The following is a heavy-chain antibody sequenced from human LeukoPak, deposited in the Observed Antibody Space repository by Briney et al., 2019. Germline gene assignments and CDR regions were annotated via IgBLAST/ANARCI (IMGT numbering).Heavy chain of an antibody. D-gene: IGHD5-18*01. J-gene: IGHJ5*02. CDR1: GGSISSSSYY. CDR3: ARRLWVQPYNWFDP. CDR2: VYTSGSP. Sequence: SETLSLTCTVSGGSISSSSYYWGWIRQPPGQGLEWIGRVYTSGSPNYNPSHKSRVTISVDTSKNQFSLKLSSVTAADTAVYYCARRLWVQPYNWFDPWGQGTLVTVSS. V-gene: IGHV4-61*02.